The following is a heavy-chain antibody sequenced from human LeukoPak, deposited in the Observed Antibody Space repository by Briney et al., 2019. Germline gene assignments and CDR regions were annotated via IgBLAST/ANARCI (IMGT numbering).Heavy chain of an antibody. D-gene: IGHD2/OR15-2a*01. J-gene: IGHJ3*02. CDR3: AKEKIIGFVFDGFDI. Sequence: TGGSLRLSCAASGFTFSSYAMSWVRQAPGKGLEWVSGISGSDGSTNYADSVKGRFTISRDNSKNTLYLQMNSLRAEDTAVYYCAKEKIIGFVFDGFDIWGQGTMVTVSS. V-gene: IGHV3-23*01. CDR1: GFTFSSYA. CDR2: ISGSDGST.